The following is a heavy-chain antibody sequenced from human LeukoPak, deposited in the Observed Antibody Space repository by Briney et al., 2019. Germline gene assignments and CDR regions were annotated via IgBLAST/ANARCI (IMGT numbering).Heavy chain of an antibody. D-gene: IGHD6-13*01. J-gene: IGHJ5*02. CDR3: ARDQDPAAGTRWFDP. CDR1: GYSISSGYY. CDR2: IYHSGST. Sequence: SETLSLTCTVSGYSISSGYYWGWIRQPPGKGLEWIGSIYHSGSTNYNPSLKSRVTISVDTSKNQFSLKLSSVTAADTAVYYCARDQDPAAGTRWFDPWGQGTLVTVSS. V-gene: IGHV4-38-2*02.